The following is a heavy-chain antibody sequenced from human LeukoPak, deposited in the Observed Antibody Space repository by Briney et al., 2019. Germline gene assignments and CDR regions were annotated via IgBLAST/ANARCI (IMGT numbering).Heavy chain of an antibody. V-gene: IGHV6-1*01. CDR3: ARERTLSGLAWGFDI. D-gene: IGHD7-27*01. CDR1: GDSVFSVSAS. J-gene: IGHJ3*02. CDR2: TYYRSRWYS. Sequence: SQTLSLTCAISGDSVFSVSASWNWIRQSPSRGLEWLGRTYYRSRWYSDYAVAVKSRININPDTSKNAFFLQLNSVTPEDAAVYFCARERTLSGLAWGFDIWGQGTVVTVSS.